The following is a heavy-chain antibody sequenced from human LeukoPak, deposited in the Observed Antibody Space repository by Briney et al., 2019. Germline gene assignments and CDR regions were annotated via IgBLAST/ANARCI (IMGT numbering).Heavy chain of an antibody. D-gene: IGHD1/OR15-1a*01. CDR3: ARSWEHLYYFDY. Sequence: ASVKVSCKASGYTFTSYAMHWVRQAPGQRLEWMGWINAGNGNTKYSQKFQGRVTITRDTSASTAYMELSSLRSEDTAVYYCARSWEHLYYFDYWGQGTLVTVSS. J-gene: IGHJ4*02. CDR2: INAGNGNT. V-gene: IGHV1-3*01. CDR1: GYTFTSYA.